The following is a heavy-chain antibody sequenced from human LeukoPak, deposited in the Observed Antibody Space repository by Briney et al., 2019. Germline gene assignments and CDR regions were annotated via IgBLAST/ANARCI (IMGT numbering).Heavy chain of an antibody. CDR3: ASAPDYGDFYYFDY. CDR2: IFYSGST. Sequence: SETLSLTCAVSGGSISSSTWWTWVRQPPGKGLEWIGEIFYSGSTYYNPSLKSRVTISVDTSKNQFSLKLSSVTAADTAVYYCASAPDYGDFYYFDYWGQGTLVTVSS. J-gene: IGHJ4*02. D-gene: IGHD4-17*01. V-gene: IGHV4-4*02. CDR1: GGSISSSTW.